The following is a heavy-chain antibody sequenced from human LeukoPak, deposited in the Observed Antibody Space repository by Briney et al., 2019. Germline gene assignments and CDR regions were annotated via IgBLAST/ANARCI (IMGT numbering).Heavy chain of an antibody. CDR2: ISSSSSYI. CDR3: ARGGYCGGDCYQRPDTFDI. Sequence: GGSLRLSCAASGLTFSSFTMNWVRQAPGKGLEWVSSISSSSSYIYYADSVKGRFTISRDNAKNSLYLQMNSLRAEDTAVYYCARGGYCGGDCYQRPDTFDIWGQGTLVTVSS. D-gene: IGHD2-21*02. V-gene: IGHV3-21*01. J-gene: IGHJ3*02. CDR1: GLTFSSFT.